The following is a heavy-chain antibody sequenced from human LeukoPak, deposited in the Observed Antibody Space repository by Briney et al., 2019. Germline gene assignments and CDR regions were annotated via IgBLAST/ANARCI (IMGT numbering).Heavy chain of an antibody. CDR2: ISSSGSDK. J-gene: IGHJ3*02. CDR3: ARRTHGAFAI. V-gene: IGHV3-48*03. Sequence: GGSPRLSCAASGFPFSDHEMNWVRQAPGKGLEWVSYISSSGSDKYYPDSVKGRFTISRDNAKNSLYLQMNSLRAEDTAVYYCARRTHGAFAIWGQGTKVTVSS. D-gene: IGHD5-24*01. CDR1: GFPFSDHE.